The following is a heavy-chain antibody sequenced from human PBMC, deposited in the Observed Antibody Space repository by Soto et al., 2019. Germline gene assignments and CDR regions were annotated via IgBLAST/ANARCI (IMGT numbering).Heavy chain of an antibody. J-gene: IGHJ4*02. CDR2: ISAYSGNT. Sequence: ASVKVSCKASGYTFTNFGISWVRQAPGQGLEWMGWISAYSGNTSYAQKFQGRVTMTRDTSTSTVYMELSSLRSEDTAVYYCARDSSGYYDSSGYETGFDYWGQGTLVTVSS. D-gene: IGHD3-22*01. CDR3: ARDSSGYYDSSGYETGFDY. V-gene: IGHV1-18*01. CDR1: GYTFTNFG.